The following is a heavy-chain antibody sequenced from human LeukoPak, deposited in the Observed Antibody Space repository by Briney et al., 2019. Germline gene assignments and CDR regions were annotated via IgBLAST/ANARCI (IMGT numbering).Heavy chain of an antibody. V-gene: IGHV3-66*01. J-gene: IGHJ4*02. Sequence: GGSLRLSCAASGFTVSSNYMSWVRQAPGKGLEWVSVIYSGGSTYYADSVKGGFTISRDNSKNTLYLQMNSLRAEDTAVYYCARYTALYYFDYWGQGTLVTVSS. CDR3: ARYTALYYFDY. CDR2: IYSGGST. CDR1: GFTVSSNY.